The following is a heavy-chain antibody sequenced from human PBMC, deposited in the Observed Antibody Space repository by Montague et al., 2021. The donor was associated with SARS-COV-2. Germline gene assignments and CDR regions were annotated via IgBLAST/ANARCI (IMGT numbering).Heavy chain of an antibody. J-gene: IGHJ4*02. V-gene: IGHV4-59*01. Sequence: SETLSLTCSVSGGSTSNYYWTWILQSPGKGLQWIGYIFYTGSNTFNPSLKTRVSMALDASKNHFSLRLIAVTAADTARYYCARAQNICFIANCVNYFDLWGLGALVTVSS. D-gene: IGHD2-15*01. CDR2: IFYTGSN. CDR1: GGSTSNYY. CDR3: ARAQNICFIANCVNYFDL.